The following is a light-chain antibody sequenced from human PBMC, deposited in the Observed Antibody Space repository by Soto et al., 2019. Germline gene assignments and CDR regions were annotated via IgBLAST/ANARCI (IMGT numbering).Light chain of an antibody. J-gene: IGKJ1*01. CDR2: KTS. V-gene: IGKV1-5*03. CDR3: QYYNNYCWT. Sequence: DIQLTQSPPTLSASVGARVTIICRASQSISGCLAWYQQKPAKAPKFLIYKTSNLESGVPSRFSGSGSGTEFTLTISSLQPDDFATYYCQYYNNYCWTFGQGTKVEIK. CDR1: QSISGC.